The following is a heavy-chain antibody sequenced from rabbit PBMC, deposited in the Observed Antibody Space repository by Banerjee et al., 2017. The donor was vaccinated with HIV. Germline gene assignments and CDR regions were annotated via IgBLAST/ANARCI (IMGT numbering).Heavy chain of an antibody. Sequence: QEQLEESGGGLVKPGGTLTLTCKASGFDFSSSYWICWVRQAPGKGLELIACIYGGKSGTTWYASWAKGRFTISKTSSPTVTLQMTSLTAADTATYFCARTYGANGDDYYFNGWGQGTLVTVS. CDR2: IYGGKSGTT. CDR1: GFDFSSSYW. V-gene: IGHV1S45*01. J-gene: IGHJ4*01. CDR3: ARTYGANGDDYYFNG. D-gene: IGHD2-1*01.